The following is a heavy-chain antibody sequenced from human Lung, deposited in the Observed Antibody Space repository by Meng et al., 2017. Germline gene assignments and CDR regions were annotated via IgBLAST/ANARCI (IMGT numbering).Heavy chain of an antibody. CDR1: GGSFSDYY. CDR3: ARGPTTMAHDFDY. CDR2: INHSGST. D-gene: IGHD4-11*01. V-gene: IGHV4-34*01. J-gene: IGHJ4*02. Sequence: QVQLKQWGAGLLKPSETLSLTCVVSGGSFSDYYWSWIRHPPGKGLEWIGEINHSGSTNYNPSLESRATISVDTSQNNLSLKLSSVTAADSAVYYCARGPTTMAHDFDYWGQGTLVTVSS.